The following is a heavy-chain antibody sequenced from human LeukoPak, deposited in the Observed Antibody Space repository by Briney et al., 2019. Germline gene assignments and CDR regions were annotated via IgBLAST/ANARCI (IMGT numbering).Heavy chain of an antibody. Sequence: PSETLSLTCTVSGGSISSSSYYWGWIRQPPGKGLEWIGSIYYSGSTYYNPSLKSRVTISVDTSKNQFSLKLSSVTAADTAVYYCARVPGPPRGQKWLQDWGQGTLVTVSS. V-gene: IGHV4-39*07. CDR2: IYYSGST. CDR3: ARVPGPPRGQKWLQD. J-gene: IGHJ4*02. CDR1: GGSISSSSYY. D-gene: IGHD5-24*01.